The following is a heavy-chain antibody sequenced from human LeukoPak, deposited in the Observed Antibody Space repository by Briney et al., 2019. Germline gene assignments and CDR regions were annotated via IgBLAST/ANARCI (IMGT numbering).Heavy chain of an antibody. CDR1: GFTFSSYA. V-gene: IGHV3-23*01. CDR3: AKAAYYFDKSGPGPLYFQH. CDR2: ISGSGTST. Sequence: GASLRLSCAASGFTFSSYAMSWVRQAPGEGLEWVSGISGSGTSTYYADSVKGRFTISRDNSKNTLNLQMNSLRAEDTAVYYCAKAAYYFDKSGPGPLYFQHWGQGTLVTVSS. D-gene: IGHD2/OR15-2a*01. J-gene: IGHJ1*01.